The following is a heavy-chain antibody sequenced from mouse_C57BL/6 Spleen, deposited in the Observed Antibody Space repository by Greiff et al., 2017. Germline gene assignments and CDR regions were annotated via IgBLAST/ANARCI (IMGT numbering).Heavy chain of an antibody. J-gene: IGHJ2*01. CDR1: GYTFTSYW. CDR3: ARRTGSSYDYFDY. D-gene: IGHD1-1*01. Sequence: VQLQQSGAELVKPGASVKMSCKASGYTFTSYWITWVKQRPGQGLEWIGDIYPGSGSTNYNEKFKSKATLTVDTSSSTAYMQLSSLTSEDSAVYYCARRTGSSYDYFDYWGQGTTLTVSS. V-gene: IGHV1-55*01. CDR2: IYPGSGST.